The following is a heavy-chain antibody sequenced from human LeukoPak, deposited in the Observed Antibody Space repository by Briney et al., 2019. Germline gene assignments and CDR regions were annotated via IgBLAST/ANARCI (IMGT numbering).Heavy chain of an antibody. V-gene: IGHV4-39*01. D-gene: IGHD3-22*01. Sequence: SETLSLTCTVSGGSISSSSYYWGWIRQPPGKGLEWIGSIYYSGSTYYNPSLKSRVTISVDTSKSQFSLKLSSVTAADTAVYYCARTMIVVVSSFYDAFDIWDQGTMVTVSS. CDR3: ARTMIVVVSSFYDAFDI. CDR1: GGSISSSSYY. CDR2: IYYSGST. J-gene: IGHJ3*02.